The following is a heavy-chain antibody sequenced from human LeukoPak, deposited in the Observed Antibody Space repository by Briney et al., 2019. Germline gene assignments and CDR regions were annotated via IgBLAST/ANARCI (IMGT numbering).Heavy chain of an antibody. Sequence: GGSLRLSCATSGFIFNYYAMSWVRQAPGKGLEWVSGISGSDGSTYYADSVKGRFSISRDNSKKTLFLQMNSLRAEDTAVYYCAKSGYSSGWFMAFDIWGQGTLVTVSS. V-gene: IGHV3-23*01. J-gene: IGHJ3*02. D-gene: IGHD6-19*01. CDR3: AKSGYSSGWFMAFDI. CDR1: GFIFNYYA. CDR2: ISGSDGST.